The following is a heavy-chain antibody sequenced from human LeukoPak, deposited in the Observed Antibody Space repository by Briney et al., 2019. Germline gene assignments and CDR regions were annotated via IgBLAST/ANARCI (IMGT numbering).Heavy chain of an antibody. CDR3: ATARITIFGVVEGHYYYYGMDV. CDR1: GGTFSSYA. J-gene: IGHJ6*02. D-gene: IGHD3-3*01. V-gene: IGHV1-69*04. Sequence: GASVKVSCKASGGTFSSYAISWVRQAPGQGLEWMGRIIPILGIANYAQKFQGRVTMTEDTSTDTAYMELSSLRSEDTAVYYCATARITIFGVVEGHYYYYGMDVWGQGTTVTVSS. CDR2: IIPILGIA.